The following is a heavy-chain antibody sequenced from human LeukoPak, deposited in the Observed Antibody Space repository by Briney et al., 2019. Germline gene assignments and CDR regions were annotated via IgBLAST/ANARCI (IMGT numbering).Heavy chain of an antibody. J-gene: IGHJ4*02. CDR2: INGDGSNS. CDR3: ARTSPTPQFDF. CDR1: GFTFTTYW. D-gene: IGHD4-17*01. V-gene: IGHV3-74*01. Sequence: PGGSLRLSCVASGFTFTTYWMHWVRQAPGKGLVWVSRINGDGSNSNYADSVKGRFTISRDNARNTLYLQMNGLRAEDTALYYFARTSPTPQFDFWGQGTLATVSS.